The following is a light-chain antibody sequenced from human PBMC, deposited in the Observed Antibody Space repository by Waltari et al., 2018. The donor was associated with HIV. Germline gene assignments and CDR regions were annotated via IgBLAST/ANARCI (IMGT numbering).Light chain of an antibody. V-gene: IGLV1-47*02. J-gene: IGLJ2*01. CDR3: ATWDASLSGPV. Sequence: HSALTQPPSASGTPGQRVTISCSGGSSHLGCNYAHWYHHLPGTAPKLLSYSNHHRPSGGPDRFSGSQSDTSASLAIGGLQSEDEADYYCATWDASLSGPVFGGGTKLTVL. CDR2: SNH. CDR1: SSHLGCNY.